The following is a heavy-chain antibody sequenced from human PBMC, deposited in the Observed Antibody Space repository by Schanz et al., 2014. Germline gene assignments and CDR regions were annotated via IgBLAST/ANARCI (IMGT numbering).Heavy chain of an antibody. Sequence: EVQVVESGGGLVQPGGSLRLSCEASGFTLTSYALTWVRQAPGKGLEWVAGISGSGGSTDYADSVKGRFIIPRDNSKNTLYQQMNSLRAEDTAVYYCARFLARYQYYGVDVWGQGTTVIVSS. CDR3: ARFLARYQYYGVDV. CDR2: ISGSGGST. V-gene: IGHV3-23*04. CDR1: GFTLTSYA. J-gene: IGHJ6*02. D-gene: IGHD3-3*01.